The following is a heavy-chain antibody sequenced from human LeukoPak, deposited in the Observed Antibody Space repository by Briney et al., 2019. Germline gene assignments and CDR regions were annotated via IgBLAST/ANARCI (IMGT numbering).Heavy chain of an antibody. CDR1: GASVSSYY. CDR2: IFYSGST. V-gene: IGHV4-59*02. CDR3: PRDTPLSGVPAAKVYFDY. D-gene: IGHD2-8*02. J-gene: IGHJ4*02. Sequence: SETLSLTCTVSGASVSSYYWAWIRQPPGKGLDWIGCIFYSGSTNYNPSLKSRVTISVDTSKNQFSLKLSSVTAADTAVYYCPRDTPLSGVPAAKVYFDYCGQGTLCTASS.